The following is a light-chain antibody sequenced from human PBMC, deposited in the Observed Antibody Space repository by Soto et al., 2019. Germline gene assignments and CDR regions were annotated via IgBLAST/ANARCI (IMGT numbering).Light chain of an antibody. V-gene: IGKV3-20*01. J-gene: IGKJ4*01. CDR2: GAS. Sequence: TQSPSTLSASLGDRASLSCRASQSISSSYLAWYQQKPGKAPSLLIYGASSMDTGIPERFSGSGSGTDFTLTISSLEPDDFAVYYCQQYGNYPRTFGGGTKVDIK. CDR1: QSISSSY. CDR3: QQYGNYPRT.